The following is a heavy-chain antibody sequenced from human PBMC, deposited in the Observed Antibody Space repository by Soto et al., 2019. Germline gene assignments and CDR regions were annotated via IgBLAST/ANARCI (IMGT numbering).Heavy chain of an antibody. J-gene: IGHJ5*02. CDR2: ISGSGGST. V-gene: IGHV3-23*01. Sequence: GGSLRLSCAASGFTFSSYAMSWVRQAPGKGLEWVSAISGSGGSTYYADSVKGRFTISRDNSKNTRYLQMNSLRAEDTAVYYCAKDGSRFLERLDRLDPWGQGTLVTVSS. CDR1: GFTFSSYA. CDR3: AKDGSRFLERLDRLDP. D-gene: IGHD3-3*01.